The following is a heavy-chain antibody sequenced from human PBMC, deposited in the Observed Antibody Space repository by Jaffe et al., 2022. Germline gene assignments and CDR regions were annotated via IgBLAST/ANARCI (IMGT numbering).Heavy chain of an antibody. Sequence: EVQLVESGGGLVQPGGSLRLSCAASGFTFSSYWMSWVRQAPGKGLEWVANIKQDGSEKYYVDSVKGRFTISRDNAKNSLYLQMNSLRAEDTAVYYCARDFDYGDHDWGSDYWGQGTLVTVSS. J-gene: IGHJ4*02. CDR1: GFTFSSYW. CDR2: IKQDGSEK. V-gene: IGHV3-7*01. D-gene: IGHD4-17*01. CDR3: ARDFDYGDHDWGSDY.